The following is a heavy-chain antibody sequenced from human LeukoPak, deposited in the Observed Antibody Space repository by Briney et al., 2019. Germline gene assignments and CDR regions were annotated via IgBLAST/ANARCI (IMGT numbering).Heavy chain of an antibody. Sequence: PGGSLRLSCTASGFTFSTYATHWVRQAPGKGLEYVSGISGNGRSTFYANSVKGRFTVSRDNSKDTLYLQMGSLRAEDMAVYYCTRDTGRLRGDAFDIWGQGTMVTVSS. V-gene: IGHV3-64*01. CDR3: TRDTGRLRGDAFDI. J-gene: IGHJ3*02. D-gene: IGHD2-8*02. CDR2: ISGNGRST. CDR1: GFTFSTYA.